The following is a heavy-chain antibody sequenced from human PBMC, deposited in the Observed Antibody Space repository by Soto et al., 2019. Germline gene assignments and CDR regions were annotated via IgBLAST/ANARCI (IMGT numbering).Heavy chain of an antibody. CDR1: GGSISSNSYY. CDR3: AEEIAAVFDF. Sequence: QLQLQESGPGLVKPSETLSLTCTVSGGSISSNSYYWGWIRQPPGKGLEWIGSIYYSGSSYYNPSLKRRATMSVDTSKNQFSLKLSSVTAADTAVYYCAEEIAAVFDFWGQGTLVTVSS. CDR2: IYYSGSS. D-gene: IGHD6-13*01. V-gene: IGHV4-39*02. J-gene: IGHJ4*02.